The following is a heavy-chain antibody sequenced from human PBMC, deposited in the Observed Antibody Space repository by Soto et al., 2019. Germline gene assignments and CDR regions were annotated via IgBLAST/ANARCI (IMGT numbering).Heavy chain of an antibody. D-gene: IGHD2-2*01. CDR3: TTHAKGY. Sequence: EVQLVESGGDLVQPGGSLRLSCAASGFTFTGSTIHWVRQASGKGLEWIGRIGGQPNYYATVYAASLKGRFTISRDDSKNTAYLQMNSLKTEDTAVYYCTTHAKGYWGQGTLVTVSS. CDR1: GFTFTGST. J-gene: IGHJ4*02. CDR2: IGGQPNYYAT. V-gene: IGHV3-73*02.